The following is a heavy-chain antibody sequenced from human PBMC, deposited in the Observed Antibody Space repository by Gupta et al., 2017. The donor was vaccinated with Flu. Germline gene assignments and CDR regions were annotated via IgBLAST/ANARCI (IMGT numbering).Heavy chain of an antibody. V-gene: IGHV3-21*01. D-gene: IGHD1-26*01. CDR1: GFIFNNYN. CDR3: ARDDIVGAPFDY. J-gene: IGHJ4*02. Sequence: EVQLVASGGGLVKPGGSLRLSCAASGFIFNNYNMNWVRQTPGKGLEWVSFLSSTSSYIYYADSVKGRFTISRDNAENSLYLHMRSLRVEDTAIYYCARDDIVGAPFDYWGQGALVTVSS. CDR2: LSSTSSYI.